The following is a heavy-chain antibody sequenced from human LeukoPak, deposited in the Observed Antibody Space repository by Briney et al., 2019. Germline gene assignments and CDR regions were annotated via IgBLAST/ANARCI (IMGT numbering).Heavy chain of an antibody. CDR1: GFTVSGNY. V-gene: IGHV3-53*01. Sequence: GGSLRLSYAVSGFTVSGNYMSWVRQAPEKGLEWVSLIYSGDTTLYADSVKGRFTISRDISKNTVYLQMNSLRAEDTAVYYCARRAGGYSHPYDYWGQGILVTVSS. J-gene: IGHJ4*02. CDR3: ARRAGGYSHPYDY. CDR2: IYSGDTT. D-gene: IGHD4-23*01.